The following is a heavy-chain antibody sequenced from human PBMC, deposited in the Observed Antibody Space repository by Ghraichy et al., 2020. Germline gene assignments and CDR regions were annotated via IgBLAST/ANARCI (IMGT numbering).Heavy chain of an antibody. D-gene: IGHD1-26*01. Sequence: SETLSLTCAVYGGSFSGYYWTWIRQSPGKGLEWIGEINHSGSTNYNPSLKSRVTISVDTSKNQLSLKLSSVTAADTAVYYCARGGRNSADFDYWGQGTLVTVSS. CDR1: GGSFSGYY. CDR3: ARGGRNSADFDY. CDR2: INHSGST. V-gene: IGHV4-34*01. J-gene: IGHJ4*02.